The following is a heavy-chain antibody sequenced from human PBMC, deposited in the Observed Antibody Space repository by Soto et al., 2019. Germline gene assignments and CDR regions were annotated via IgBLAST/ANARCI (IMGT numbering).Heavy chain of an antibody. V-gene: IGHV3-33*01. CDR1: GFTFSSYG. CDR3: ARPRDSTSQYDYDMDV. D-gene: IGHD6-6*01. Sequence: QVQLVESGGGVVQPGGSLRLSCAASGFTFSSYGMHWVRQAPGKGLEWVAVIWYDGRNKYYADSVKGRFTISRDNSKNTVDLQMNSRRAEDTAAYYCARPRDSTSQYDYDMDVWGQGTTGTVSS. J-gene: IGHJ6*02. CDR2: IWYDGRNK.